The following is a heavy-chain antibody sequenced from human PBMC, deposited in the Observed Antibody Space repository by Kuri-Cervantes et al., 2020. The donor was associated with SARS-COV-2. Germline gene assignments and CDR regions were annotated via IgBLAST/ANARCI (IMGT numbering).Heavy chain of an antibody. CDR2: FSSGGTTI. CDR1: GFTFIAYN. Sequence: GESLQISVAASGFTFIAYNMTWVRQAPGKGLERVAFFSSGGTTIYYADPVMGRFTISRDNPNNSLSLQMYSLRVEDMAVYCCAREYTSSSPFESWGQGTLVTVSS. V-gene: IGHV3-48*04. D-gene: IGHD6-6*01. CDR3: AREYTSSSPFES. J-gene: IGHJ4*02.